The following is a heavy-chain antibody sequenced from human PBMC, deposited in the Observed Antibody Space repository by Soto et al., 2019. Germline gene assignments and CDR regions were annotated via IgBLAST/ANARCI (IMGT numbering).Heavy chain of an antibody. V-gene: IGHV3-9*01. D-gene: IGHD1-26*01. CDR1: GWSFDDYA. CDR3: GRDKLSGIVVGSGFAD. CDR2: INWNSGSR. J-gene: IGHJ4*02. Sequence: PGGSLRLSCAASGWSFDDYAMHWVRQAPGRGLEWVSFINWNSGSRGYADSVRGRFTTSRDNANHSPFPQTTPLRAEYTVLYYCGRDKLSGIVVGSGFADWGQGTLVTVSS.